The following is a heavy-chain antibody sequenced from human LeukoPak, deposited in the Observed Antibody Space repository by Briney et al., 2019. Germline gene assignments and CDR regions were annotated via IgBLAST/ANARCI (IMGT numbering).Heavy chain of an antibody. V-gene: IGHV4-4*07. CDR3: ARVNWICDY. Sequence: SETLSLTCTVSGGSMSSGSISTYYWSWVRQPAGKGLEWIGRIYTSGTTNYNPSLESRVTMSVDTSKNQFSLKLNSVTAADTAVYYCARVNWICDYWGQGTLVTVSA. CDR1: GGSMSSGSISTYY. J-gene: IGHJ4*02. CDR2: IYTSGTT. D-gene: IGHD1-20*01.